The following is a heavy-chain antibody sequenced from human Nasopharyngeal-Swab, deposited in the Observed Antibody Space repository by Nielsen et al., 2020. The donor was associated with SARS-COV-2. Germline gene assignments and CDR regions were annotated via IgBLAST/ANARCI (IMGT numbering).Heavy chain of an antibody. CDR1: GGSFSGYY. CDR2: INHSGST. J-gene: IGHJ6*02. V-gene: IGHV4-34*01. Sequence: SETLSLTSAVYGGSFSGYYWSWIRQPPGKGLEWIGEINHSGSTNYNPSLKSRVTISVDTSKNQSSLKLSSVTAADTAVYYCARGGSSSWYYYYYGMDVWGQGTTVTVSS. D-gene: IGHD6-13*01. CDR3: ARGGSSSWYYYYYGMDV.